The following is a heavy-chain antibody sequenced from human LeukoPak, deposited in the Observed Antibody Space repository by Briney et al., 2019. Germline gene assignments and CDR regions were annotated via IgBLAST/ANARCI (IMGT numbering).Heavy chain of an antibody. Sequence: GGSLRLSCAASGFTFSSYSMNRVRQAPGKGLEWVSSISSSTNYIYYADSVKGRFTISRDNAKNSLYLQMNSLRAEDTAVYYCAKEIYGDSTGGRFQQWGQGTLVTVSS. V-gene: IGHV3-21*04. J-gene: IGHJ1*01. CDR2: ISSSTNYI. CDR3: AKEIYGDSTGGRFQQ. D-gene: IGHD4-17*01. CDR1: GFTFSSYS.